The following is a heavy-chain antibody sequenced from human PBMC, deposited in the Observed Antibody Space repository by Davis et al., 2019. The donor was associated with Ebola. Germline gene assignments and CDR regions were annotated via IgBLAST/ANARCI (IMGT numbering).Heavy chain of an antibody. CDR1: GFTFSSYW. V-gene: IGHV3-7*01. J-gene: IGHJ4*01. Sequence: GESLKISCAASGFTFSSYWMSWVRQAPGKGLEWVANIKQDGSEKYYVDSVKGRFTISRDNAKNSLYLQMNSLRAEDTAVYYCAPSGITCGGDCFDYWGQGTLVTVSS. CDR3: APSGITCGGDCFDY. D-gene: IGHD2-21*01. CDR2: IKQDGSEK.